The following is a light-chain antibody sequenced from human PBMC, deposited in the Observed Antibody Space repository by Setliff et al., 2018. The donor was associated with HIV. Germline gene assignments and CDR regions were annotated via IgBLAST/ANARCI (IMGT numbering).Light chain of an antibody. Sequence: QSALTQPASVSGSPGQSITISCTGTSSDVGTYNFVSWYQQHPGKGPKLMIYDVSNRPSGVSNRFSGSKSGNTASLTISGLQAEDEADYYCCSYAGSSTYVFGTGTKVTVL. CDR2: DVS. V-gene: IGLV2-23*02. CDR1: SSDVGTYNF. CDR3: CSYAGSSTYV. J-gene: IGLJ1*01.